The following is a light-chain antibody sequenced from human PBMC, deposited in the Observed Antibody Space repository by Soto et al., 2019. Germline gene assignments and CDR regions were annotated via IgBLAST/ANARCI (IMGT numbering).Light chain of an antibody. Sequence: QAVLTQPASVSGPPEKSLTISSPGITSDFGIYNLVSWYQQHPGKAPKLIIYEDSKRPSGVSNRFSGSKSGNTASLTISGLQAEDEADYYCCSYSSTSTPWVFGGGTKLTVL. CDR3: CSYSSTSTPWV. J-gene: IGLJ3*02. CDR1: TSDFGIYNL. V-gene: IGLV2-14*02. CDR2: EDS.